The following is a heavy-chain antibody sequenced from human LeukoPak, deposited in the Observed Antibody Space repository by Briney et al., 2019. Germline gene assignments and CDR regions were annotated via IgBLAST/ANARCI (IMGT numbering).Heavy chain of an antibody. D-gene: IGHD3-3*01. CDR2: ISYGGSDS. V-gene: IGHV3-30*03. CDR3: ASWAGNTQSDSWSGPFDY. J-gene: IGHJ4*02. Sequence: PGGSLRLSCVASGFTFSNYAMHWVRQAPGKGLEWVAVISYGGSDSYYADSVKGRFTISRDNSKNTLYLQMNSLRTEDTAVYYCASWAGNTQSDSWSGPFDYWGQGTLVTVSS. CDR1: GFTFSNYA.